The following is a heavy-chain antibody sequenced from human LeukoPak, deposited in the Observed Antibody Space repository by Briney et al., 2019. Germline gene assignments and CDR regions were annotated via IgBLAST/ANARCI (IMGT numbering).Heavy chain of an antibody. Sequence: SETLSLTCTVSGGSISSGGYYWSWIRQPPGKGLDWSGYIYYRGSANYNPSLKSRVTISVDTSKNQFSLSLSSVIAADTAVYYCARGIRPDWVSPIDYWGQGTLVTVSS. D-gene: IGHD3/OR15-3a*01. CDR1: GGSISSGGYY. CDR2: IYYRGSA. V-gene: IGHV4-61*08. CDR3: ARGIRPDWVSPIDY. J-gene: IGHJ4*02.